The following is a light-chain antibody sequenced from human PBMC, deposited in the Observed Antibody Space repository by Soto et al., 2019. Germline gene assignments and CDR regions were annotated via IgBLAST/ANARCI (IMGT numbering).Light chain of an antibody. J-gene: IGLJ1*01. CDR2: EGS. Sequence: QSVLTQPASVSGSPGQSITISCTGTSSDVGTYNLVSWYQQHPGKAPKLMLYEGSKRPSGVSNRSSGSNSGNTASLTISGLQAEDEADYYCCSYAAGSAPYVFGTGTKVTVL. CDR1: SSDVGTYNL. CDR3: CSYAAGSAPYV. V-gene: IGLV2-23*01.